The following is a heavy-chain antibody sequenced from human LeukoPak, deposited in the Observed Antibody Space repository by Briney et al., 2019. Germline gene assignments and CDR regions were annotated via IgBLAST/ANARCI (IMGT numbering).Heavy chain of an antibody. V-gene: IGHV3-53*01. CDR1: GITFSNYA. J-gene: IGHJ4*02. Sequence: GGSLRLSCAASGITFSNYAMSWVRQAPGKGLEWVSVIYSGGSTYYADSVKGRFTISRDNSKNTLYLQMNSLRAEDTAVYYCARPPPTYYDILTGSGGGDWGQGTLVTVSS. CDR2: IYSGGST. CDR3: ARPPPTYYDILTGSGGGD. D-gene: IGHD3-9*01.